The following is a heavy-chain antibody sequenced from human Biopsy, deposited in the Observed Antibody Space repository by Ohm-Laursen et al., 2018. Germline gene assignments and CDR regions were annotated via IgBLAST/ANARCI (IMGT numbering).Heavy chain of an antibody. CDR2: ISCTGYT. J-gene: IGHJ4*02. V-gene: IGHV4-59*11. CDR3: ARGSNDSGGLYFPR. Sequence: SDTLSLTCTVSGGSFTGHYWSWIRQPPGKGPEWIGHISCTGYTSYNASLKSRVTISVDTSRNHFSLRLSSLTAADTAVYYCARGSNDSGGLYFPRWGQGTLLTVSS. CDR1: GGSFTGHY. D-gene: IGHD4-23*01.